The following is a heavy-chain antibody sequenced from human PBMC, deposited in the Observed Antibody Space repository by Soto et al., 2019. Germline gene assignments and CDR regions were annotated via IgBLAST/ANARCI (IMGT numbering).Heavy chain of an antibody. CDR2: INHSGST. CDR3: ARTRGLRHHYYYGMDV. CDR1: GGSFSGYY. V-gene: IGHV4-34*01. Sequence: SETLSLTCAVYGGSFSGYYWSWIRQPPGKGLEWIGEINHSGSTNYNPSLKSRVTISVDTFKNQFSLKLSSVTAADTAVYYCARTRGLRHHYYYGMDVWGQGTTVTVSS. D-gene: IGHD2-8*02. J-gene: IGHJ6*02.